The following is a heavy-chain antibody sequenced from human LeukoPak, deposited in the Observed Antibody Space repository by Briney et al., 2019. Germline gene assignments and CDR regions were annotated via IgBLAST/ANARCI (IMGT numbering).Heavy chain of an antibody. CDR1: GFTLSDSA. V-gene: IGHV3-73*01. Sequence: GGSLRLSCAASGFTLSDSAIHWVRQASGRGLEWVGRIRSKSNSYTTTYAASVEGRFTISRDDSKNMAYLQMNSLKTEDTAVYYCTSAYFYCTTTSCSAFYYMDVWGKGTTVTVSS. D-gene: IGHD2-2*01. CDR2: IRSKSNSYTT. J-gene: IGHJ6*03. CDR3: TSAYFYCTTTSCSAFYYMDV.